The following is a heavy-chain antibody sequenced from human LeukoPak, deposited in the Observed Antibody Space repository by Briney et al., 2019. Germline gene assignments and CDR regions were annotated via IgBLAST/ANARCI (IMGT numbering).Heavy chain of an antibody. CDR1: GFTLSSYD. J-gene: IGHJ4*02. CDR3: ARGTKRIVARLSRSHYLDS. CDR2: VWSDGSNK. D-gene: IGHD6-6*01. Sequence: GGSLRLSCAASGFTLSSYDIHWVRQAPGKGLEWLAFVWSDGSNKHYADSVRGRFTVSRDNSRNTLNLQMNSLRAEDTAVYYCARGTKRIVARLSRSHYLDSWGVGTLVTVSS. V-gene: IGHV3-33*01.